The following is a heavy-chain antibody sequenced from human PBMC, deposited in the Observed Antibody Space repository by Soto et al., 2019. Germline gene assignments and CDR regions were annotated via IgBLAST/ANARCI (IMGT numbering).Heavy chain of an antibody. Sequence: QVQLVQSGAEVKKPGSSVKVSCKASGGTFSSYAISWVRQAPGQGLEWMGGIIPIFGTANYAQKFQGRVTITADESTSTAYMELSSLRSEDTAVYYCVRRKGITGVTPYYYGMDVWGQGTTVTVSS. V-gene: IGHV1-69*01. CDR3: VRRKGITGVTPYYYGMDV. CDR1: GGTFSSYA. J-gene: IGHJ6*02. CDR2: IIPIFGTA. D-gene: IGHD7-27*01.